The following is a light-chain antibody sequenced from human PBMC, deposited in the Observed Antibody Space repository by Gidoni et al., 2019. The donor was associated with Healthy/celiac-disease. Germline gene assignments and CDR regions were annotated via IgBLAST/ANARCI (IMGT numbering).Light chain of an antibody. V-gene: IGLV1-47*01. CDR2: RHT. Sequence: QSVLTQPPSASGTPGQRVTLSCSGSSSNIGSNYVDWYQQLPGTAPKLLIYRHTQRPSGFPDRSSVSKSGTSASLSISGLRSDDEADYYCAAWYDSLSGLVFGGGTKLSVL. CDR1: SSNIGSNY. J-gene: IGLJ2*01. CDR3: AAWYDSLSGLV.